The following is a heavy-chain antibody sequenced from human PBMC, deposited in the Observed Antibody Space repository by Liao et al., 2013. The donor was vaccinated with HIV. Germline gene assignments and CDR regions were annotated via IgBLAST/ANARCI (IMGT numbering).Heavy chain of an antibody. CDR3: ARDLGHSGSYLDY. CDR1: GDLIRRDNYY. D-gene: IGHD3-10*01. CDR2: INHSGST. J-gene: IGHJ4*02. V-gene: IGHV4-61*02. Sequence: QVRLQESGPGLVKPSQTLSLTCTVSGDLIRRDNYYWTWIRQPAGKGLEWIGEINHSGSTYYNPSLKSRVTMSVDTSTNQFSLRLNSVSAADTAVYYCARDLGHSGSYLDYWGQGTLVTVSS.